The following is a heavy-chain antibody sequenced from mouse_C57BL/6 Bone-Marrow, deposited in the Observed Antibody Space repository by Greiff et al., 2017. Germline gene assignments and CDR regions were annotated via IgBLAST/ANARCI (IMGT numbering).Heavy chain of an antibody. CDR2: IVPAVSYT. J-gene: IGHJ4*01. V-gene: IGHV1-50*01. CDR3: ARKSLGPYYAMDY. CDR1: GYTFTSYW. Sequence: VQLQQPGAELVKPGASVKLSCKATGYTFTSYWMQWVKQRPGQGLEWIGEIVPAVSYTNYNQKFKGKATLTVDTSDSTVNMQLSSLTSEESAVYECARKSLGPYYAMDYGGKGTSVTVSS.